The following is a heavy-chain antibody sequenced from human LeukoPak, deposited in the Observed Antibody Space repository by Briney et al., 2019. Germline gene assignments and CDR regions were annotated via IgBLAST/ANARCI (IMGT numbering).Heavy chain of an antibody. J-gene: IGHJ4*02. V-gene: IGHV1-69*13. Sequence: ASVKVSCKASGGTFNSYAISWVRQAPGLGLEWMGGIIPIFDTGNYAQKFQGRVTITADESTSTVYMELSSLRSEDTAVYYCARTYYYESSGFYFDYWGQGTLATVSS. CDR1: GGTFNSYA. CDR2: IIPIFDTG. D-gene: IGHD3-22*01. CDR3: ARTYYYESSGFYFDY.